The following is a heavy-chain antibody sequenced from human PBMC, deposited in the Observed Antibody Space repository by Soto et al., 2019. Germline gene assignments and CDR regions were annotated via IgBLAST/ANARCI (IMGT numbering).Heavy chain of an antibody. V-gene: IGHV3-7*01. J-gene: IGHJ4*02. CDR3: ATGRPRSNWVYFDY. CDR1: GFTFNTYW. CDR2: IKQDGSAI. Sequence: EVQLVESGGGLVQPGGSLRLTCVASGFTFNTYWMSWVRQSPGKGLEWVANIKQDGSAINYLDSLRGRFTISGDNGKNSLYLQMNSLKAEDAAVYYCATGRPRSNWVYFDYWGQGILVAVSS. D-gene: IGHD4-4*01.